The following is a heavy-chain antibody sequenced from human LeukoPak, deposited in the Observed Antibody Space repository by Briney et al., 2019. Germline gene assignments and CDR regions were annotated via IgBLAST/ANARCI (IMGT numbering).Heavy chain of an antibody. J-gene: IGHJ4*02. CDR2: MNPNSGNT. CDR1: GYTFTSYD. V-gene: IGHV1-8*01. CDR3: ARDLGYCSGGSCYRPIDY. D-gene: IGHD2-15*01. Sequence: ASAKVSCKASGYTFTSYDINWVRQATGQGLEWMGWMNPNSGNTGYAQKFQGRVTMTRNTSISTAYMELSSLRPEDTAVYYSARDLGYCSGGSCYRPIDYWGQGTLVTVSS.